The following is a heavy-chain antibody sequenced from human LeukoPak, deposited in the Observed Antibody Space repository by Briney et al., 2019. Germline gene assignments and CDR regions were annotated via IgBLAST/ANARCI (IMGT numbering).Heavy chain of an antibody. CDR2: IYYSGST. CDR1: GGSISSYY. V-gene: IGHV4-59*01. Sequence: SETLSLTCTVSGGSISSYYWSWIRQPPGKGLEWIGYIYYSGSTNYNPSLKSRVTISVDTSKNQSSLKLSSVTAADTAVYYCARTPPVYGMDVWGQGTTVTVSS. CDR3: ARTPPVYGMDV. J-gene: IGHJ6*02.